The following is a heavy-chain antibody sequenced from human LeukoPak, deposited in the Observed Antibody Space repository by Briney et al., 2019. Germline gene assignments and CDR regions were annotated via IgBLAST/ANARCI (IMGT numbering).Heavy chain of an antibody. J-gene: IGHJ4*02. V-gene: IGHV3-23*01. CDR1: GFTFSSYA. D-gene: IGHD3-16*01. Sequence: QPGGSLRLSCAASGFTFSSYAMSWVRQAPGKGLEWVSTISGSGGVTYYADSLKGRFTISRDNAKNSLYLQMNSLRGEDTAVYYCATAFGSGFDFWGQGTLVTVSS. CDR3: ATAFGSGFDF. CDR2: ISGSGGVT.